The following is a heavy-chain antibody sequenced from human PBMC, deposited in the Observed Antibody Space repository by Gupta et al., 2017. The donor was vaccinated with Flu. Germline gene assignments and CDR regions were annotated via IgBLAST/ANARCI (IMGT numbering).Heavy chain of an antibody. D-gene: IGHD2-8*01. Sequence: EVQLVESGGGLVKPGGSLRLSCAASGFPFSSFNINWVRQAPGKGLEWVSFISSDSDYIYYADAVKGRFTIARDNAKNSLYLQINSLRAEDTAVYYCARVGYGRSSEPGPLDHWGNGTLVTVSS. CDR3: ARVGYGRSSEPGPLDH. CDR1: GFPFSSFN. V-gene: IGHV3-21*01. CDR2: ISSDSDYI. J-gene: IGHJ4*01.